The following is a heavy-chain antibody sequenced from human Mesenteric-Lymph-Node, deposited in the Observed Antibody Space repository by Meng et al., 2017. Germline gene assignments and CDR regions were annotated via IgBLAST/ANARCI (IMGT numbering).Heavy chain of an antibody. Sequence: SGSGLLNHSTNRSVSCIVSGGSMSSGNYYWSWISEPPGKGLEWIRYIHHSGSAYYTPSLKSRVSISADTSKNQFSLNLNSMTAADTAVYYCASFDHIPRRNYFNYWGQGTLVTVSS. V-gene: IGHV4-30-4*02. CDR3: ASFDHIPRRNYFNY. D-gene: IGHD2-21*01. J-gene: IGHJ4*02. CDR2: IHHSGSA. CDR1: GGSMSSGNYY.